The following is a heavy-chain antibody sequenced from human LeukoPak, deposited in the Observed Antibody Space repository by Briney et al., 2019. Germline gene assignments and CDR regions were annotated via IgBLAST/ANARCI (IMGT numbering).Heavy chain of an antibody. J-gene: IGHJ5*02. V-gene: IGHV4-39*07. CDR2: IYYSGST. Sequence: SQTLSLTCTVSGGSISSSSYYWGWIRQPPGKGLEWIGSIYYSGSTYYNPSLKSRVTISVDTSKNQFSLKLSSVTAADTAVYYCARDQEGFWSGLPLNWFDPWGQGTLVTVSS. D-gene: IGHD3-3*01. CDR1: GGSISSSSYY. CDR3: ARDQEGFWSGLPLNWFDP.